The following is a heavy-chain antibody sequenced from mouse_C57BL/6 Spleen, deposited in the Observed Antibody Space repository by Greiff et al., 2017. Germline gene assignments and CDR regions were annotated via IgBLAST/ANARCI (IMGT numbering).Heavy chain of an antibody. J-gene: IGHJ4*01. CDR2: IYPGDGDT. D-gene: IGHD2-12*01. V-gene: IGHV1-82*01. CDR3: ASHYYSAMDY. CDR1: GYAFSSSW. Sequence: VQRVESGPELVKPGASVKISCKASGYAFSSSWMNWVKQRPGKGLEWIGRIYPGDGDTNYNGKFKGKATLTADKSSSTAYMQLSSLTSEDSAVYFCASHYYSAMDYWGQGTSVTVSS.